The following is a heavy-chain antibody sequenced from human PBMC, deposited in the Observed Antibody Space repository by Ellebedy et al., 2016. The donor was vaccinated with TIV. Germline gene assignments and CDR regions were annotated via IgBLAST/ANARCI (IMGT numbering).Heavy chain of an antibody. CDR2: ISGSGGST. CDR3: SKDKSGLYGMDV. CDR1: GFTFSNFA. V-gene: IGHV3-23*01. J-gene: IGHJ6*02. D-gene: IGHD3-3*01. Sequence: GESLKISCAASGFTFSNFAMSWVRLAPGKGLEWVSTISGSGGSTYYADSVKGRFTISRDNSKNTLYLQMNSLRAEDTSVYYCSKDKSGLYGMDVWGQGTTVTVSS.